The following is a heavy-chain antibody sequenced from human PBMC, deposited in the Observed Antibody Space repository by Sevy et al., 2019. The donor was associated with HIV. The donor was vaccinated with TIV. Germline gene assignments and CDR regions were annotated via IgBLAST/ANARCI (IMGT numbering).Heavy chain of an antibody. CDR3: AKDRIDSSFYGRNWFHF. Sequence: GGSLRLSCAASGFTFTSYAMYWVRQAPGKGLEWVAAISGSGQSSFYADSVKGRFTVSRDRSKNTLFLQMDSLRVEDTALYYCAKDRIDSSFYGRNWFHFWGQGTPVTVSS. CDR2: ISGSGQSS. D-gene: IGHD3-22*01. V-gene: IGHV3-23*01. J-gene: IGHJ5*01. CDR1: GFTFTSYA.